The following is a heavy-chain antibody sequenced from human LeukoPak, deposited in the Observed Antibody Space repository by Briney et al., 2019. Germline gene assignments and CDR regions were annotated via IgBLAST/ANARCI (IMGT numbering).Heavy chain of an antibody. CDR3: ARAGLQLSGWLREYFYDS. V-gene: IGHV4-59*01. J-gene: IGHJ4*02. CDR2: IYYSGST. Sequence: SETLSLTCTVSGGSISSYYWSWIRQPPGKGLEWIGYIYYSGSTNYNPSLKSRVTISVDTSKNQFSLKLSSVTAADTAVYYCARAGLQLSGWLREYFYDSWGQGILVTVSS. D-gene: IGHD3-16*02. CDR1: GGSISSYY.